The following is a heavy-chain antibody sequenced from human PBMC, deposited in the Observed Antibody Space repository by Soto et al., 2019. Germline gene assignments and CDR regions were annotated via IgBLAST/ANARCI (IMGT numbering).Heavy chain of an antibody. CDR1: GYTFTSYG. CDR3: ARPAPGYCSGGSCPTDY. D-gene: IGHD2-15*01. V-gene: IGHV1-18*01. J-gene: IGHJ4*02. CDR2: ISAYNGNT. Sequence: ASVMVSCKASGYTFTSYGISWVRQAPGQGLEWMGWISAYNGNTNYVQKLQGRVTMTTDTSTSTAYMELRSLRSDDTAVYYCARPAPGYCSGGSCPTDYWGQGTLVTVSS.